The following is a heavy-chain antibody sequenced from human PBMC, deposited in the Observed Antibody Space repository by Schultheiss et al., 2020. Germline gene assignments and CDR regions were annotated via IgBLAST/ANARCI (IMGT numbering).Heavy chain of an antibody. CDR2: ISSSSSYT. CDR1: GFTFSNYG. J-gene: IGHJ4*02. D-gene: IGHD2-21*02. V-gene: IGHV3-21*05. CDR3: ASSDRDIRSDY. Sequence: GGSLRLSCAASGFTFSNYGIHWVRQAPGKGLEWVSYISSSSSYTNYADSVKGRFTISRDNSKNTLYLQMNSLRAEDTAVYYCASSDRDIRSDYWGQGTLVTVSS.